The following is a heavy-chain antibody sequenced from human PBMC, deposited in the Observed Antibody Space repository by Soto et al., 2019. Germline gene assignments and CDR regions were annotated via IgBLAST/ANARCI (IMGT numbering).Heavy chain of an antibody. Sequence: QLQLQESGPGLVKPSETLSLTCTVSGGSVSNTTYYWGWVRQPPGKGLEWIGNIYYTGRTYYSPSLKSRVTISIDTSKNLFSLKLTSVTAADTAVYYCARDVLITVVRPARNPGANVWGKGTTVTVSS. CDR3: ARDVLITVVRPARNPGANV. CDR2: IYYTGRT. J-gene: IGHJ6*04. V-gene: IGHV4-39*02. D-gene: IGHD1-20*01. CDR1: GGSVSNTTYY.